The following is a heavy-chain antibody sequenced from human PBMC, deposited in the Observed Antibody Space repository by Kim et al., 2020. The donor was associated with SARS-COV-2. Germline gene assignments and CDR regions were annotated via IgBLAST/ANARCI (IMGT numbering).Heavy chain of an antibody. CDR1: GGSISSSSYY. J-gene: IGHJ4*02. V-gene: IGHV4-39*01. CDR2: IYYSGST. D-gene: IGHD2-21*02. Sequence: SETLSLTCTVSGGSISSSSYYWGWIRQPPGKGLEWIGSIYYSGSTYYNPSLKSRVTISVDTSKNQFSLKLSSVTAADTAVYYCARRVTVDWVKYDYWGQGTLVTVSS. CDR3: ARRVTVDWVKYDY.